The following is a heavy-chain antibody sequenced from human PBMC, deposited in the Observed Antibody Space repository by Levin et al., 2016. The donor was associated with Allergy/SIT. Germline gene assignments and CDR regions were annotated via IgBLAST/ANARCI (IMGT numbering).Heavy chain of an antibody. CDR1: GGSISSGGYY. J-gene: IGHJ6*02. CDR2: IYYSGST. D-gene: IGHD3-16*01. V-gene: IGHV4-31*03. Sequence: SETLSLTCTVSGGSISSGGYYWSWIRQHPGKGLEWIGYIYYSGSTYYNPSLKSRVTISVGTSKNQFSLKLSSVTAADTAVYYCARDVGAYGMDVWGQGTTVTVSS. CDR3: ARDVGAYGMDV.